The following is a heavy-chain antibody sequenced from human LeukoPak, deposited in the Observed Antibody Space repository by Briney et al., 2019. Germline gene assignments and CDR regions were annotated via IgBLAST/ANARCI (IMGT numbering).Heavy chain of an antibody. CDR3: ARDGFRQWLVHGSFDY. V-gene: IGHV3-9*01. CDR2: ISYSSGSI. D-gene: IGHD6-19*01. J-gene: IGHJ4*02. Sequence: GGSLRLSCAASGFTFDEYAMHWVRQAPGKGLEWVSGISYSSGSIGYVDSVKGRFTISRDNAKNSLYLQMNSLRAEDTAVYYCARDGFRQWLVHGSFDYWGQGTLVTVSS. CDR1: GFTFDEYA.